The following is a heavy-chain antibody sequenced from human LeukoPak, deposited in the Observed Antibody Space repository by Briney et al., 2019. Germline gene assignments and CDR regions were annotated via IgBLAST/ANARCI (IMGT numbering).Heavy chain of an antibody. CDR1: GFTFGSYA. V-gene: IGHV3-7*01. CDR2: IRQDGSEK. Sequence: GGSLRLSCAASGFTFGSYAMSWVRQAPGKGLEWVANIRQDGSEKYYVDSVKGRFTISRDNAKNSLYLQMNSLRAEDTAVYYCARAPSEIGGYYPEYFRHWGQGTLVTVSS. D-gene: IGHD3-22*01. J-gene: IGHJ1*01. CDR3: ARAPSEIGGYYPEYFRH.